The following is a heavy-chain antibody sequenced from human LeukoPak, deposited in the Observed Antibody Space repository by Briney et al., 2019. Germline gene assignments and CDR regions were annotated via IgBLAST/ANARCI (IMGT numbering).Heavy chain of an antibody. D-gene: IGHD1-26*01. Sequence: GGSLGLSCAASGFTLSDYAMNWVRQAPGEGLEWLSAISGSDGHTFYADSVKGRFTPSRDNSKNTLYLQMNNLRADDTAIYYCAKVPWVGTITWGQGTLVIVSS. CDR2: ISGSDGHT. CDR1: GFTLSDYA. V-gene: IGHV3-23*01. J-gene: IGHJ4*02. CDR3: AKVPWVGTIT.